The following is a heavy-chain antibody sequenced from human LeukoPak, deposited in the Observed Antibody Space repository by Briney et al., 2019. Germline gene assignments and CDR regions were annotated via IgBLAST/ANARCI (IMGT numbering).Heavy chain of an antibody. CDR1: GGSFSTYY. J-gene: IGHJ3*02. CDR3: ARGLYYDSSGYYENAFDI. V-gene: IGHV4-59*08. Sequence: SETLSLTCTVSGGSFSTYYWSWIRQPPGKGLEWIGYVYYSGYTTSKPSLMSRVTISVDTSKNQFSLKLSSVTAADTAVYYCARGLYYDSSGYYENAFDIWGQGTMVTVSS. CDR2: VYYSGYT. D-gene: IGHD3-22*01.